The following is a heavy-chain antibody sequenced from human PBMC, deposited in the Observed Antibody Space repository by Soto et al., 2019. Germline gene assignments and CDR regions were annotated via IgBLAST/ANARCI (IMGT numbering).Heavy chain of an antibody. V-gene: IGHV3-49*03. D-gene: IGHD1-1*01. J-gene: IGHJ4*02. CDR1: GFTFGDYA. CDR3: TRDRNPRYLEARAEAVY. Sequence: GGSLRLSCTASGFTFGDYAMSWFRQAPGKGLEWVGFIRSKAYGGTTEYAASVKGRFTISRDDSKSIAYLQMNSLKTEDTAVYYCTRDRNPRYLEARAEAVYWGQGTLVTVSS. CDR2: IRSKAYGGTT.